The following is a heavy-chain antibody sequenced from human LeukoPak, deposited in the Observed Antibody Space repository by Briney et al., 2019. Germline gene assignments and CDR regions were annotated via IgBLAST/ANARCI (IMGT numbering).Heavy chain of an antibody. J-gene: IGHJ4*02. CDR1: GFTFKNYW. Sequence: GGSLRLSCAASGFTFKNYWMTWVRQAPGKGLEWVANIKQDGSEKYYVDSVKGRFTISRDNAKNSLYLQMNSLRAEDTAAYYCARVSSGWPFDYWGQGTLVTVSS. D-gene: IGHD6-19*01. CDR2: IKQDGSEK. CDR3: ARVSSGWPFDY. V-gene: IGHV3-7*01.